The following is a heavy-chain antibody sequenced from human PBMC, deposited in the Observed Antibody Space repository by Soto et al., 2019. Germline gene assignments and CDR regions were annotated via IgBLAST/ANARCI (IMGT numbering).Heavy chain of an antibody. Sequence: ETLCLSGAVSGASVSSYYWSWIRQPPGKGLEWIGYIYYSGSTNYNPSLKSRVTISVDTSKNQFSLKLSSVTAADKAVYYCARFGPYYDFWSGHLGHNWFDPWGQGTLVTVSS. CDR3: ARFGPYYDFWSGHLGHNWFDP. V-gene: IGHV4-59*02. CDR1: GASVSSYY. CDR2: IYYSGST. D-gene: IGHD3-3*01. J-gene: IGHJ5*02.